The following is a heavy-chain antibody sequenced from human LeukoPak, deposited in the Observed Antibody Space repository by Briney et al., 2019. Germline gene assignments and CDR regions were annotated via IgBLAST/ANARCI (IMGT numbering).Heavy chain of an antibody. Sequence: GGSLRLSCAVSGFSFSIYWMSWVRQAPGKGLEWVAVISYDGSNKCYADSVKGRFTISRDNSKNTLYLQMNSLRAEDTAVYYCAKDGSNYYDSLAFGYWGQGTLVTVSS. CDR2: ISYDGSNK. CDR1: GFSFSIYW. V-gene: IGHV3-30*18. J-gene: IGHJ4*02. CDR3: AKDGSNYYDSLAFGY. D-gene: IGHD3-22*01.